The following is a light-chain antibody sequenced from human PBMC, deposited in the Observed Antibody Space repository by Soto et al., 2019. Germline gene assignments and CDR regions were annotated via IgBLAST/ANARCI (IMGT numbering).Light chain of an antibody. CDR3: QQYKTYPTWT. CDR1: QIISSY. J-gene: IGKJ1*01. Sequence: DIQMTQSPSTLSASVGDRVTITCRASQIISSYLAWYQQKPGKAPKLLISKASSLESGVPSRFNGSGSGTQFTLTISSLQPDDFATYHCQQYKTYPTWTFGQGTKVEMK. CDR2: KAS. V-gene: IGKV1-5*03.